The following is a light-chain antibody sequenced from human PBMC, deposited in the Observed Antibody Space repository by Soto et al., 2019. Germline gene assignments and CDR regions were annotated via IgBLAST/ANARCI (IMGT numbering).Light chain of an antibody. CDR1: NSGVGSYNL. J-gene: IGLJ1*01. CDR2: EVS. CDR3: CSYAGSSTQSYV. V-gene: IGLV2-23*02. Sequence: SVVAQPASLSGAPGQTSTPSLPGTNSGVGSYNLVSWYQQHPGKAPKVIIYEVSERPSGVSDRFSGSKSGNTASLMISGLQAEDEADYYCCSYAGSSTQSYVFGSGTKATVL.